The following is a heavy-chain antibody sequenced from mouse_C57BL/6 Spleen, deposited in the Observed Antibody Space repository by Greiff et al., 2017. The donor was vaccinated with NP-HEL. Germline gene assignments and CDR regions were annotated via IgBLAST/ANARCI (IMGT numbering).Heavy chain of an antibody. CDR3: ARDGTTVVWNFDV. CDR2: LSPNSGST. V-gene: IGHV1-64*01. J-gene: IGHJ1*03. D-gene: IGHD1-1*01. CDR1: GYTFTSYW. Sequence: QVQLPQPGAELVKPGASVKLSCKASGYTFTSYWMHWVKPRPGPGLEWIGMLSPNSGSTTYNEQFKSKATLTVDKSSSTAYMQLSSLTSEDSAGYYCARDGTTVVWNFDVWGTGTTVTVSS.